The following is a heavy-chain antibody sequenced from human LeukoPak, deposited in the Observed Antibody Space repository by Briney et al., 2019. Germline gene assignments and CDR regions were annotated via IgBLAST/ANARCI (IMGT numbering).Heavy chain of an antibody. D-gene: IGHD6-6*01. CDR2: INPNSGGT. Sequence: ASVKVSCKASGYTFTGYYVHWVRQAPGQGLEWMGWINPNSGGTNYAQKFQGRVTMTRDTSISTAYTELSRLRSDDTAVYYCARDLEQLVAALFDYWGQETLVTVSS. V-gene: IGHV1-2*02. J-gene: IGHJ4*02. CDR1: GYTFTGYY. CDR3: ARDLEQLVAALFDY.